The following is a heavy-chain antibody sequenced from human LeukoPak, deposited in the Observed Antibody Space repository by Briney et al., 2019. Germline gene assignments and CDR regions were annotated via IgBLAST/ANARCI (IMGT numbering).Heavy chain of an antibody. J-gene: IGHJ4*02. Sequence: SETLSLTCIVSGGSITSSSYYWGWIRQPPGKGLEWIGIINYSGITYYNPSLKSRVTISVDTSKNQFSLKLSSVTAADTAVYYCASLHCGGGNCYFDYWGRGTLVTVSS. CDR3: ASLHCGGGNCYFDY. D-gene: IGHD2-21*01. CDR1: GGSITSSSYY. CDR2: INYSGIT. V-gene: IGHV4-39*01.